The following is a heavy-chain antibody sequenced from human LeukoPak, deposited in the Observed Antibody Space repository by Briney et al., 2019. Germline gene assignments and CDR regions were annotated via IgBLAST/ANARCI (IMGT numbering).Heavy chain of an antibody. CDR3: AKYYGSGWHLFDY. V-gene: IGHV3-23*01. J-gene: IGHJ4*02. Sequence: GGSLRLSCAASGFTFSSYAMSWVRQAPGKGLEWVSAISGSGGSTYYADSVKGWFTISRDNSKNTLYLQMNSRRAEDTAVYYCAKYYGSGWHLFDYWGQRTLVTASS. CDR1: GFTFSSYA. CDR2: ISGSGGST. D-gene: IGHD6-25*01.